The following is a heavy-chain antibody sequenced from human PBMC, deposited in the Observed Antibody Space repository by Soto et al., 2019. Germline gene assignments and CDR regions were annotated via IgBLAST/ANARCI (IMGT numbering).Heavy chain of an antibody. CDR2: IIPSFGTA. CDR3: TRDQLVGGSYYYFDY. Sequence: QVQLVQSGAEVKKPGSSVKVSCKASGGTFSSYAISWVRQAPGQGLEWMGGIIPSFGTANYAQKFQGRVTIPADESKRAAYIELSSLRSEDTAVYYCTRDQLVGGSYYYFDYWGQGTLVTVSS. V-gene: IGHV1-69*01. J-gene: IGHJ4*02. CDR1: GGTFSSYA. D-gene: IGHD1-26*01.